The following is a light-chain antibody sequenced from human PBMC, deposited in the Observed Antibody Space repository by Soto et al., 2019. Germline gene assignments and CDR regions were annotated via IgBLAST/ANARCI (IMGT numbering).Light chain of an antibody. CDR1: SSNIGDNY. CDR2: DNY. Sequence: QSVLTQPPSMSAAPGQRFTISCSGTSSNIGDNYVSWYRQLPGTAPELLIYDNYKRPSGIPDRFSGSKSGTSATLGITGLQTGDEADYYCGTWDTSLSNWVFGGGTKLTVL. V-gene: IGLV1-51*01. CDR3: GTWDTSLSNWV. J-gene: IGLJ3*02.